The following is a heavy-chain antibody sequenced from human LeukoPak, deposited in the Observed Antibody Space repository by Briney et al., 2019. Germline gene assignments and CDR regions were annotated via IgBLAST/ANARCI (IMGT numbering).Heavy chain of an antibody. J-gene: IGHJ4*02. Sequence: AAGYLTLSCAASGFNFNNAWMNWVRQGQGKGLEWVGRIKSKSDGGTTDNAAPVKGRFTISKDDSKNTLYLQMNSLKTEDTGIYYCTTGTLTSDYWGQGTLVTVSS. V-gene: IGHV3-15*01. CDR3: TTGTLTSDY. CDR2: IKSKSDGGTT. CDR1: GFNFNNAW. D-gene: IGHD2-2*01.